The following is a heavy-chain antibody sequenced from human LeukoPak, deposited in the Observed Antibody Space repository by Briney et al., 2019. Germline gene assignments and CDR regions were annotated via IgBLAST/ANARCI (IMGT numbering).Heavy chain of an antibody. CDR3: ARGYYDFWSGYTAHYYYYGMDV. Sequence: PSETLSLTCAVSGGSISSGGYSWSWIRQPPGKGLEWIGYIYHSGSTYYNPSLKSRVTISVDRSKNQFSLKLSSVTAADTAVYYCARGYYDFWSGYTAHYYYYGMDVWGQGTTVTVSS. CDR1: GGSISSGGYS. V-gene: IGHV4-30-2*01. D-gene: IGHD3-3*01. J-gene: IGHJ6*02. CDR2: IYHSGST.